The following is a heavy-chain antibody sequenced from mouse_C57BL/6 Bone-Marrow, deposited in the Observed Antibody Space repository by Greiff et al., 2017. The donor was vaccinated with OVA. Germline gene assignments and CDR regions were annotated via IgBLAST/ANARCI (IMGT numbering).Heavy chain of an antibody. CDR1: GYTFTSYW. CDR2: INPSSGYT. Sequence: QVQLQQSGAELAKPGASVKLSCKASGYTFTSYWMHWVKQRPGQGLEWIGYINPSSGYTTYNQKFKDKATLTADKSSSTAYMQLSSLTYEDSAVYYCARGAGLPLYAMDYWGQGTSVTVSS. V-gene: IGHV1-7*01. CDR3: ARGAGLPLYAMDY. J-gene: IGHJ4*01. D-gene: IGHD2-2*01.